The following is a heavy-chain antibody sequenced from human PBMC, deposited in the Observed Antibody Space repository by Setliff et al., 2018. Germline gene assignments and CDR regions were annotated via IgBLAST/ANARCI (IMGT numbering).Heavy chain of an antibody. CDR2: MSPLHGTR. Sequence: GASVKVSCKTSGYAFITFGMSWVRQAPGQGLEWMGWMSPLHGTRNHTPKLQGRVSITADESKTTVFMELSSLTSEDTAIYFCVRAPPALHGEYGYFDLWGRGTLVTGS. CDR1: GYAFITFG. V-gene: IGHV1-69*11. CDR3: VRAPPALHGEYGYFDL. D-gene: IGHD4-17*01. J-gene: IGHJ2*01.